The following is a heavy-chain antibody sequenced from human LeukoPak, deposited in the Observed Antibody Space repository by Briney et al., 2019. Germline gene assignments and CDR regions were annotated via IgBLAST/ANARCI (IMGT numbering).Heavy chain of an antibody. CDR2: IYTSGST. Sequence: PSEILSLTCTVSGGSISSGSYYWSWLRQPAGKGLEWLVRIYTSGSTNYNPSLKSRVTISADTSKNQFSLKLSSVTAADTAVYYCARDGGQQGSSSPDYWGQGTLVTVSS. D-gene: IGHD6-6*01. CDR3: ARDGGQQGSSSPDY. CDR1: GGSISSGSYY. J-gene: IGHJ4*02. V-gene: IGHV4-61*02.